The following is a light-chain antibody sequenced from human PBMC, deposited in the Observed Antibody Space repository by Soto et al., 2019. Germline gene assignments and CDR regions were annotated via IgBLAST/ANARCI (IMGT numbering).Light chain of an antibody. CDR3: CSYAGSYV. CDR1: SSDVGGYNY. J-gene: IGLJ1*01. CDR2: DVS. Sequence: QSVLTQPRSVSRSPGQSVTISCTGTSSDVGGYNYVSWYQQHPGKAPKLMIYDVSKRPSGVPDRFSGSKSGNTASLTISGLQAEDEADYYCCSYAGSYVFGTGTKVTVL. V-gene: IGLV2-11*01.